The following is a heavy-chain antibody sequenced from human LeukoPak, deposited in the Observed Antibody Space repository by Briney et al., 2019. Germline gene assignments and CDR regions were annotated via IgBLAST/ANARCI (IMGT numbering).Heavy chain of an antibody. J-gene: IGHJ4*02. CDR2: ISAYTGET. CDR1: VNIFPKYG. V-gene: IGHV1-18*01. Sequence: ASVKVSCKTSVNIFPKYGVNWVRQAPGRGLEWMGWISAYTGETVYAPDLLDRVTMTTDTSTNTAYMDLRSLRSDDTAFYFCALTDTDDFLDSWGQGTLVAVSS. D-gene: IGHD7-27*01. CDR3: ALTDTDDFLDS.